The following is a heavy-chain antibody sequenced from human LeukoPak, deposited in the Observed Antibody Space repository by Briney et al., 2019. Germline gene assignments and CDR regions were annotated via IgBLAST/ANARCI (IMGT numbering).Heavy chain of an antibody. V-gene: IGHV3-30*04. CDR1: GFTFSSYA. D-gene: IGHD2/OR15-2a*01. Sequence: GGSLRLSCAASGFTFSSYAMHWVRQAPGKGLEWVAVISYDGSNKYYADSVKGRFTISRDNSKNTLYLQMNSLRAEDTAVYYCAKSALLSNWGQGTLVTVSS. CDR2: ISYDGSNK. CDR3: AKSALLSN. J-gene: IGHJ4*02.